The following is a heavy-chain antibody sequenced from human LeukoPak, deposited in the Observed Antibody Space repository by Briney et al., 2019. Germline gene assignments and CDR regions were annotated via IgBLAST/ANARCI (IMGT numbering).Heavy chain of an antibody. D-gene: IGHD3-3*01. CDR1: GGSFSGYY. CDR3: ARTIRFLEWSDWFDP. Sequence: KPSETLSLTCAVYGGSFSGYYWSWIRQHPGKGLEWIGYIYYSGSTYYNPSLKSRVTISVDTSKNQFSLKLSSVTAADTAVYYCARTIRFLEWSDWFDPWGQGTLVTVSS. J-gene: IGHJ5*02. CDR2: IYYSGST. V-gene: IGHV4-31*11.